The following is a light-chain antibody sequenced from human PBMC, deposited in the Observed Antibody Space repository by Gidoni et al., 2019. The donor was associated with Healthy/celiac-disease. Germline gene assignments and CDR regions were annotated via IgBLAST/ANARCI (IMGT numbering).Light chain of an antibody. CDR2: EGS. CDR3: CSYAVSSTSVV. CDR1: SSDVGSYNL. V-gene: IGLV2-23*01. Sequence: QSALTQPASVSGSPGQSITISCTGTSSDVGSYNLVSWYQQQPRKAPKLMIYEGSKRPSGVSNRFSGSKSGNTASLTISGLQAEDEADYYCCSYAVSSTSVVFGGGTKLTVL. J-gene: IGLJ2*01.